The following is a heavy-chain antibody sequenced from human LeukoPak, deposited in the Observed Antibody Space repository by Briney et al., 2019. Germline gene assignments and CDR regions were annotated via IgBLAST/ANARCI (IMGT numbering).Heavy chain of an antibody. CDR3: AKGAEDDILTGYYDYFDY. V-gene: IGHV3-9*01. D-gene: IGHD3-9*01. J-gene: IGHJ4*02. CDR1: GFTFDDYA. Sequence: GGSLRLSCAASGFTFDDYAMHWVRQAPGKGLEWVSGISWNSGSIGYADSVKGRFTISRDNAKNSLYLQMNSLRAEDTALYYCAKGAEDDILTGYYDYFDYWGQGTLVTVSS. CDR2: ISWNSGSI.